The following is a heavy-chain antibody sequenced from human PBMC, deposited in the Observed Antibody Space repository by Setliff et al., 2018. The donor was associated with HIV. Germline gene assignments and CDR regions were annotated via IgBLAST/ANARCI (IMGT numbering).Heavy chain of an antibody. CDR1: GFTFSTYN. J-gene: IGHJ4*02. Sequence: PGESLKISCAASGFTFSTYNMNWVRQAPGKGLEWVSYISSSSDSKYYADSVRGRFTVSRDNAKNSLYLQMNILRAEDTAVYYCATDVDTATVFWGSHYLDYWGQGTLVTVS. CDR3: ATDVDTATVFWGSHYLDY. D-gene: IGHD5-18*01. V-gene: IGHV3-48*04. CDR2: ISSSSDSK.